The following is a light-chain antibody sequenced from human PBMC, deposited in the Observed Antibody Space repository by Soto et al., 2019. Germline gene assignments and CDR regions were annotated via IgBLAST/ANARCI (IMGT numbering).Light chain of an antibody. V-gene: IGKV1-39*01. CDR1: QSINTY. CDR3: QQSYSTPGFT. Sequence: DIQMTQSPSSLSASIGARVTITCRASQSINTYLNWYQQKPGKAPKLLIYGTSTLQSGVPSRFSGSGSGTDFTLTISNLQTEDSATYYCQQSYSTPGFTFGPGTKVEIK. CDR2: GTS. J-gene: IGKJ3*01.